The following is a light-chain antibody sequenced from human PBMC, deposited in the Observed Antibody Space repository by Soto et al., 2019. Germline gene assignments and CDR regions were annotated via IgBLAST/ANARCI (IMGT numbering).Light chain of an antibody. Sequence: EIAMTQSPATLSAPTGGRVTLSCRASQSVSSNLAWYQQKPGQAPRRLIYDASTIATGISARFSGSGSGTEFTLTISSLQSEDFAVYYCQQYNNWPLTFGGGTKVGI. CDR2: DAS. V-gene: IGKV3-15*01. J-gene: IGKJ4*01. CDR1: QSVSSN. CDR3: QQYNNWPLT.